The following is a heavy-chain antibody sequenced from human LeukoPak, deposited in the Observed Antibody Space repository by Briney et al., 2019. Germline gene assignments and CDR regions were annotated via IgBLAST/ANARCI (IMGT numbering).Heavy chain of an antibody. V-gene: IGHV1-8*03. CDR3: ARVLGYDSSGYYFIDAFDI. D-gene: IGHD3-22*01. Sequence: GASVKVSCKASGYTFTSYDINWVRQATGQGLEWMGWMNPNSGNTGYAQKFQGRVTITRNTSISTAYMELSSLRSEDTAVYYCARVLGYDSSGYYFIDAFDIWGQGTMVTVSS. CDR2: MNPNSGNT. CDR1: GYTFTSYD. J-gene: IGHJ3*02.